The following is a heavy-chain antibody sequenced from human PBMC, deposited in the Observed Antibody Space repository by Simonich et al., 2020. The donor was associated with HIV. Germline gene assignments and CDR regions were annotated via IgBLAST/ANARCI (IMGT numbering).Heavy chain of an antibody. CDR2: ISGSGGST. D-gene: IGHD1-26*01. Sequence: EVQLLESGGGLVQPGGSLRLSCAASGFTFSSYAMSWVRQAPGKGREWVSAISGSGGSTYYADSVKGRFTISRDNSENTLYLQMNSLRAEDTAVYFCARDFSVGPTNSYFDLWGRGTLVTVSS. V-gene: IGHV3-23*01. J-gene: IGHJ2*01. CDR3: ARDFSVGPTNSYFDL. CDR1: GFTFSSYA.